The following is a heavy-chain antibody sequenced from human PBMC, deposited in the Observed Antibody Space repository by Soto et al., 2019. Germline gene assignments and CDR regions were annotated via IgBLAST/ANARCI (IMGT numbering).Heavy chain of an antibody. D-gene: IGHD3-10*01. CDR2: ISVYNGNT. CDR3: ASGWFGEFVYYFDS. J-gene: IGHJ4*02. Sequence: QVQLVQSGAEVKKPGASVKVSCKASGYTFTSYGISWVRQAPGQGLEWMGWISVYNGNTNYAQKLQGRVTMTTDTSTSTAYMDLRSLRSDDTSVYYCASGWFGEFVYYFDSWGQGTLVTVAS. V-gene: IGHV1-18*01. CDR1: GYTFTSYG.